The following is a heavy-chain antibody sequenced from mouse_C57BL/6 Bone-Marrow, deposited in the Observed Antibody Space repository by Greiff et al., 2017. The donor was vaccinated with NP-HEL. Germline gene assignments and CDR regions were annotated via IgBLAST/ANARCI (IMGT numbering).Heavy chain of an antibody. J-gene: IGHJ4*01. CDR3: VRDEYGSKGDAMDY. CDR1: GFTFNTYA. Sequence: EVMLVESGGGLVQPKGSLKLSCAASGFTFNTYAMHWVRPAPGKGLEWVARIRSKSSNYATYYADSVKDRFTISRDDSQSMLYLQMNNLKTEDTAMYYCVRDEYGSKGDAMDYWGQGTSVTVSS. V-gene: IGHV10-3*01. D-gene: IGHD1-1*01. CDR2: IRSKSSNYAT.